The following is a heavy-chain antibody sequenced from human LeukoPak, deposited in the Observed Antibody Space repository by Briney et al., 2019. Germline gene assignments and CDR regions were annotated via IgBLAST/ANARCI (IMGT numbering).Heavy chain of an antibody. CDR1: GYTFTSYD. CDR3: ARGSATSSPFDY. V-gene: IGHV1-8*03. D-gene: IGHD2-2*01. Sequence: ASVKVSCKASGYTFTSYDINWVRQATGQGLEWMGWMNPNSGNTGYAQKFQGRVTITRNTSISTAYMELSSLRSEDTAVYYCARGSATSSPFDYWGQGTLVTVSS. CDR2: MNPNSGNT. J-gene: IGHJ4*02.